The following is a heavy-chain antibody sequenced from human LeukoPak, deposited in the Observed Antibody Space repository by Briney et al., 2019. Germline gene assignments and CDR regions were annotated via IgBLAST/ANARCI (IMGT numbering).Heavy chain of an antibody. CDR3: AIRDDYVWGSSAAFDI. V-gene: IGHV1-69*04. D-gene: IGHD3-16*01. Sequence: SVKVSCKASGGTFSSYAISWVRQAPGQGLEWMGRIIPILGIANYAQKFQGRVTITADKSTSIAYMELSSLRSEDTAVYYCAIRDDYVWGSSAAFDIWGQGTMVTVSS. J-gene: IGHJ3*02. CDR1: GGTFSSYA. CDR2: IIPILGIA.